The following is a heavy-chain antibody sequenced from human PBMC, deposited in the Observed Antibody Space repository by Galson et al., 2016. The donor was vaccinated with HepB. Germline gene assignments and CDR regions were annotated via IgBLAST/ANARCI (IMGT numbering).Heavy chain of an antibody. Sequence: SVKVSCKASGYILTGYYVHWVRQAPGQGLEWMGWIDHSSGGTIYAEYFQGRVTMTRDTSINTAYMELSRLRSSDTGVYYCARLLRIVTTGSWCSPSYLDYWGQGTLVTVSS. V-gene: IGHV1-2*02. CDR1: GYILTGYY. J-gene: IGHJ4*02. D-gene: IGHD1-1*01. CDR3: ARLLRIVTTGSWCSPSYLDY. CDR2: IDHSSGGT.